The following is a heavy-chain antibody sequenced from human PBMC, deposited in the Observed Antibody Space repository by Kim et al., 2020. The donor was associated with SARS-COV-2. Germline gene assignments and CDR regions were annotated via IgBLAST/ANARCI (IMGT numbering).Heavy chain of an antibody. J-gene: IGHJ6*02. D-gene: IGHD1-26*01. V-gene: IGHV1-69*13. CDR3: ARDRPPVGGEPWELPDYYYYYGMDV. CDR2: IIPIFGTA. CDR1: GGTFSSYA. Sequence: SVKVSCKASGGTFSSYAISWVRQAPGQGLEWMGGIIPIFGTANYAQKFQGRVTITADESTSTAYMELSSLRSEDTAVYYCARDRPPVGGEPWELPDYYYYYGMDVWGQGTTVTVSS.